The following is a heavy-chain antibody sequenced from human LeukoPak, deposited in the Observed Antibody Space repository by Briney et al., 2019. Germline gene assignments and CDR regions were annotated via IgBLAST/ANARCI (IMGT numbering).Heavy chain of an antibody. Sequence: ASETLSLTCTVSGGSISSHCWSWIRQPPGKGLEWIGCIYYSGSTNYNPSLKSRVTISVDTSENQFSLKLSSVTAADTAVYYCARWDGLASFFDYWGQGTLVTVSS. CDR3: ARWDGLASFFDY. V-gene: IGHV4-59*11. CDR1: GGSISSHC. D-gene: IGHD3-10*01. J-gene: IGHJ4*02. CDR2: IYYSGST.